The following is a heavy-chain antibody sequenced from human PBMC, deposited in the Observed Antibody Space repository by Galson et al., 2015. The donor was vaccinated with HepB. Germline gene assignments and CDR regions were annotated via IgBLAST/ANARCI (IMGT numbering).Heavy chain of an antibody. CDR1: GFTFSSYS. V-gene: IGHV3-48*02. D-gene: IGHD3-3*02. Sequence: SLRLSCAASGFTFSSYSMNWVRQAPGKGLEWVSYISSSSSTIYYADSVKGRFTISRDNAKNSLYLQMNSLRDEDTAVYYCAREKIIFGVVSRWYMDVWGKGTTVTVSS. J-gene: IGHJ6*03. CDR2: ISSSSSTI. CDR3: AREKIIFGVVSRWYMDV.